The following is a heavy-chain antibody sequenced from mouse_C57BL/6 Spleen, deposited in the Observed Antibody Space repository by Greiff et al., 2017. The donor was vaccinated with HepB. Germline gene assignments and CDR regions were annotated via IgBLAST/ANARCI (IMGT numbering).Heavy chain of an antibody. J-gene: IGHJ2*01. Sequence: EVQLQESGGGLVKPGGSLKLSCAASGFTFSDYGMHWVRQAPEKGLEWVAYISSGSSTIYYADTVKGRFTISRDNAKNTLFLQMTSLRSEDTAMYYCAWRLDYDGYYFDYWGQGTTLTVSS. V-gene: IGHV5-17*01. D-gene: IGHD2-4*01. CDR3: AWRLDYDGYYFDY. CDR2: ISSGSSTI. CDR1: GFTFSDYG.